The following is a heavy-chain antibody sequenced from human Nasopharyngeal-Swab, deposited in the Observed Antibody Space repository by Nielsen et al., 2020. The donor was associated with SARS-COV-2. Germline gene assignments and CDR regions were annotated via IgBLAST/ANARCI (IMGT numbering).Heavy chain of an antibody. D-gene: IGHD5-12*01. CDR3: AKDREVATIANYFDY. CDR2: ISYDGSNK. J-gene: IGHJ4*02. V-gene: IGHV3-30*18. CDR1: GFTFSSYG. Sequence: GGSLRLSCAASGFTFSSYGMHWVRQAPGKGLEWVAVISYDGSNKYYADSVKGRFTISRDNSKNTLYLQMNSLRAEDTAVYYCAKDREVATIANYFDYWGQGTLVTVSS.